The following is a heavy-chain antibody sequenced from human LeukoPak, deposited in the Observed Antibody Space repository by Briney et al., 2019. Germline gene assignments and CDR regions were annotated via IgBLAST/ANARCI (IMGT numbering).Heavy chain of an antibody. Sequence: PGGSLRLSCAASGFTFSGYWMHWVRQAPGKGLEWVAGISQDESNKYYTDSVKGRFTISRDNSKNTLFLQMNSLSIEDTAVYYCAREADAFDIWGQGTMVTVSS. J-gene: IGHJ3*02. CDR2: ISQDESNK. CDR3: AREADAFDI. CDR1: GFTFSGYW. V-gene: IGHV3-30*03.